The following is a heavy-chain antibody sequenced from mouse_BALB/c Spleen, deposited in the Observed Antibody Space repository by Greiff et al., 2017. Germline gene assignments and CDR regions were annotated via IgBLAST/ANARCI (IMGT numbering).Heavy chain of an antibody. CDR3: TREGTGTGGY. V-gene: IGHV1-69*02. Sequence: VQLQQPGAELVRPGASVKLSCKASGYTFTSYWINWVKQRPGQGLEWIGNIYPSDSYTNYNQKFKDKATLTVDKSSSTAYMQLSSPTSEDSAVYYCTREGTGTGGYWGQGTTLTVSS. J-gene: IGHJ2*01. D-gene: IGHD4-1*01. CDR1: GYTFTSYW. CDR2: IYPSDSYT.